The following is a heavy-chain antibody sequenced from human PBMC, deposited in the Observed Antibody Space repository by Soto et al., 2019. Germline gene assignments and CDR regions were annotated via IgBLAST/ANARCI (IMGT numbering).Heavy chain of an antibody. V-gene: IGHV1-2*04. CDR1: GYTFTSYG. Sequence: GASVKVSCKASGYTFTSYGISWVRQAPGQGLEWMGWINPNSGGTNYAQKFQGWVTMTRDTSISTAYMELTRLKSDDTAVYYCARRDSYYYGSGKGPFDYWGQGTPVTVS. D-gene: IGHD3-10*01. J-gene: IGHJ4*02. CDR3: ARRDSYYYGSGKGPFDY. CDR2: INPNSGGT.